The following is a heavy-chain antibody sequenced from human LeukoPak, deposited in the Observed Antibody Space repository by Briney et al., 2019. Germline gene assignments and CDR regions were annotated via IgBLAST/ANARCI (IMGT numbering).Heavy chain of an antibody. CDR2: IYYSGST. Sequence: SETLSLTCTVSGGSISSGGYYWSWIRQHPGTGLEWIGYIYYSGSTYYNPSLKSRVTISVDTSKNQFSLKLSSVTAADTAVYYCARGSVHYYFDYWGQGTLVTVSS. CDR3: ARGSVHYYFDY. J-gene: IGHJ4*02. V-gene: IGHV4-31*03. CDR1: GGSISSGGYY.